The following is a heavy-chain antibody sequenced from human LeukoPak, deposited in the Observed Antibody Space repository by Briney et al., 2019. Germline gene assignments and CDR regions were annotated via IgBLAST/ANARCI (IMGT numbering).Heavy chain of an antibody. CDR2: ISWNSGSI. D-gene: IGHD4-17*01. CDR1: GFTFDDYA. CDR3: AKDQHDYGDYGGAFDI. J-gene: IGHJ3*02. V-gene: IGHV3-9*03. Sequence: GRSLTLSCAASGFTFDDYAMHWVRQAPGKGLEWVSGISWNSGSIGYADSVKGRFTISRDNAKNSLYLQMNSLRAEDMALYYCAKDQHDYGDYGGAFDIWGQGTMVTVSS.